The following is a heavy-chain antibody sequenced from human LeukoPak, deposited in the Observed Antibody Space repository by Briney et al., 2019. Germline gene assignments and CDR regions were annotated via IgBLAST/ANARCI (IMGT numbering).Heavy chain of an antibody. CDR3: ARDGCSGGSCPPNWFDP. V-gene: IGHV3-23*01. CDR1: GFTFSSSA. J-gene: IGHJ5*02. D-gene: IGHD2-15*01. Sequence: GGSLRLSCVASGFTFSSSAMSWVRQAPGKGLEWVSAISGGRGSTYYADSVKGRFTISRDNSKNTLYLQMNSLRAEDTAVYYCARDGCSGGSCPPNWFDPWGQGTLVTVSS. CDR2: ISGGRGST.